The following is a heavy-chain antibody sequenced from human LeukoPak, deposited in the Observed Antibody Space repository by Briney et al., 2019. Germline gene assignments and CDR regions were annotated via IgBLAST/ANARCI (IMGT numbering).Heavy chain of an antibody. CDR2: ISSSRSTI. Sequence: GGSLRLSCAASGFTFSSYEMNWVRQAPGKGLERVSYISSSRSTIYYADSVKGRFTISRDNAKKSLYLQMKRLRAEDTAVYYCARVRSSSWYGNWFDPWGQGTLVTVSS. D-gene: IGHD6-13*01. CDR3: ARVRSSSWYGNWFDP. CDR1: GFTFSSYE. J-gene: IGHJ5*02. V-gene: IGHV3-48*03.